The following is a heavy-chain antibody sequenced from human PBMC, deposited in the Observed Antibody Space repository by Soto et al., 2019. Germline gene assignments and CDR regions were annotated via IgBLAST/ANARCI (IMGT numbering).Heavy chain of an antibody. CDR3: TRDWEITVSTWSFGGF. CDR2: IIPFHGVT. D-gene: IGHD3-10*01. V-gene: IGHV1-69*08. J-gene: IGHJ4*02. Sequence: QVQLVQSGAEVKKPGSSVKVSCKASGGTFSPYTINWVRQAPGQGLEWMGRIIPFHGVTNYAQKFQARVTITADKSTSKSYMELSGLRFEDTAMYSCTRDWEITVSTWSFGGFWGRGTLVTVSS. CDR1: GGTFSPYT.